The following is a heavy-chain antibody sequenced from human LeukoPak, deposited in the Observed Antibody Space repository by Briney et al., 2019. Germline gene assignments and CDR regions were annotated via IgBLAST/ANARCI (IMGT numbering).Heavy chain of an antibody. J-gene: IGHJ4*02. Sequence: GGSLRLSCAASGFTFDDYAMHWARQAPGKGLEWVSGISWNSGSIGYADSVKGRFTISRDNAKNSLYLQMNSLRAEDTAVYYCARDPPYYYDSSGYLDYWGQGTLVTVSS. D-gene: IGHD3-22*01. CDR1: GFTFDDYA. CDR3: ARDPPYYYDSSGYLDY. CDR2: ISWNSGSI. V-gene: IGHV3-9*01.